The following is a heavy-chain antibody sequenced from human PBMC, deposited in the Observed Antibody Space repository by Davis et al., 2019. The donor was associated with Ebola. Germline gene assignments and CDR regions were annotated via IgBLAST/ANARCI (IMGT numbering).Heavy chain of an antibody. CDR2: ISSSGSTI. CDR1: GFTFSDYY. D-gene: IGHD2-15*01. V-gene: IGHV3-11*01. Sequence: GGSLRLSCAASGFTFSDYYMSWIRQAPGKGLEWVSYISSSGSTIYYADSVKGRFTISRDNAKNSLYLQMNSLRAEDTALYYCARSTVVATNPYYYHGMDVWGQGTTVTVSS. CDR3: ARSTVVATNPYYYHGMDV. J-gene: IGHJ6*02.